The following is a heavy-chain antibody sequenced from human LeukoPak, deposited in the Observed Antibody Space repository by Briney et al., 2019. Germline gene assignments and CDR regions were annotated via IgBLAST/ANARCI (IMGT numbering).Heavy chain of an antibody. CDR1: GFPFSSYA. CDR3: VRGYSFGPYGMDV. CDR2: ISDSGGST. V-gene: IGHV3-64D*09. D-gene: IGHD2-15*01. J-gene: IGHJ6*02. Sequence: GGSLRLSCSASGFPFSSYAMHWVRQAPGKGLEDVSAISDSGGSTYYADSVRGRFTISRDNSKNTLYLQMSSLRAEDTAVYFCVRGYSFGPYGMDVWGQGTTVTVSS.